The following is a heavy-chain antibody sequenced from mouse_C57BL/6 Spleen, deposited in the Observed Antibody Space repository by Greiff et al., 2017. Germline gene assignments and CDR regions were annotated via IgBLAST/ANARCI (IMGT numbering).Heavy chain of an antibody. V-gene: IGHV1-52*01. D-gene: IGHD2-3*01. CDR3: ASSIYDGYYYAMDY. Sequence: QVQLQQPGAELVRPGSSVKLSCKASGYTFTSYWMHWVKQRPIQGLEWIGNIDPSDSETNYNQKFKDKATLTVDKSSSTAYMQLSSLTSEDSAVYYCASSIYDGYYYAMDYWGQGTSVTVSS. J-gene: IGHJ4*01. CDR1: GYTFTSYW. CDR2: IDPSDSET.